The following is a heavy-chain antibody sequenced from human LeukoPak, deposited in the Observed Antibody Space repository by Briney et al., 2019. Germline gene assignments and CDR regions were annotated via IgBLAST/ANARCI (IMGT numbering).Heavy chain of an antibody. D-gene: IGHD3/OR15-3a*01. J-gene: IGHJ4*02. V-gene: IGHV4-39*01. Sequence: SETLSLTCTVSGGSISSSSYYWGWIRQPPGKGLEWIGSIYYSGDTYYNASLKSQVSISIDTSKNQFSLRLTSVTAADTAVYYCARQTGSGLFILPGGQGTLVTVSS. CDR1: GGSISSSSYY. CDR3: ARQTGSGLFILP. CDR2: IYYSGDT.